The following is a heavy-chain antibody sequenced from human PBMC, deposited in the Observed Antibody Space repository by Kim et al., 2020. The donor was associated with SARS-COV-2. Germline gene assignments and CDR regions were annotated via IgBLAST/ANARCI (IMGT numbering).Heavy chain of an antibody. D-gene: IGHD3-10*01. J-gene: IGHJ2*01. CDR1: GYTFTSYG. CDR3: ARVMVRGGINWYFDL. V-gene: IGHV1-18*04. Sequence: ASVKVSCKASGYTFTSYGISWVRQAPGQGLEWMGWISAYNGNTNYAQKLQGRVTMTTDTSTSTAYMELRSLRSDDTAVYYCARVMVRGGINWYFDLWGRGTLVTVSS. CDR2: ISAYNGNT.